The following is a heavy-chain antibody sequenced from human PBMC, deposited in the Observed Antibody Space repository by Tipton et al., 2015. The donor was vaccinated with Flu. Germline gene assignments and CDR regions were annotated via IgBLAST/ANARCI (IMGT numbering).Heavy chain of an antibody. CDR1: GGSISSGSYY. V-gene: IGHV4-61*02. Sequence: TLSLTCTVSGGSISSGSYYWSWIRQPAGKGLEWIGRIYTSGSTNYNPSLKSRVTISVDTSKNQFSLKLSSVTAADTAVYYCARSKYPPQGGVVDVYWGQGTLVTVSS. CDR2: IYTSGST. D-gene: IGHD3-3*01. J-gene: IGHJ4*02. CDR3: ARSKYPPQGGVVDVY.